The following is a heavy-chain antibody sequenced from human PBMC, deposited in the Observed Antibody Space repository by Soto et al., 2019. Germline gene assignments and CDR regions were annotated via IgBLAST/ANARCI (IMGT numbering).Heavy chain of an antibody. J-gene: IGHJ4*02. CDR1: GFTVSSYA. D-gene: IGHD2-2*01. Sequence: HPGGSLRLSCAASGFTVSSYAMSWVRQAPGKGLEWVSAISGSGGSTYYADSVKGRFTISRDNSKNTLYLQMNSLRAEDTAVYYCAKRDIVVVPAASDYWGQGTLVTVSS. CDR3: AKRDIVVVPAASDY. CDR2: ISGSGGST. V-gene: IGHV3-23*01.